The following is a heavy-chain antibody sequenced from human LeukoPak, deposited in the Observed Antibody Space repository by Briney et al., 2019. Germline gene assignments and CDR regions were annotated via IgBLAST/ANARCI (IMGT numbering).Heavy chain of an antibody. Sequence: GGSLRLSCSASGFAFSDYDMNWIRPTPGKELEWLSYIGYDGSTIYDAASVRGRFTISRDNSKNSLYLQMSSLRVEDTAVYYCAREGRGHYGDFDYWGHGTLVTVSS. J-gene: IGHJ4*01. CDR3: AREGRGHYGDFDY. CDR1: GFAFSDYD. V-gene: IGHV3-11*01. D-gene: IGHD3-3*01. CDR2: IGYDGSTI.